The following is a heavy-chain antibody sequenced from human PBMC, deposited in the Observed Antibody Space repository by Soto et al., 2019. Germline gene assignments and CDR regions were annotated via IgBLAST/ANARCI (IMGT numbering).Heavy chain of an antibody. J-gene: IGHJ6*03. CDR3: AREFYYNYMDV. V-gene: IGHV3-23*01. CDR2: ISGSGGST. Sequence: GGSLRLSCAASGFTFSDYGMRWVRQAPGKGLEWVSGISGSGGSTYYADSVKGRFTISRDNSKKTLFLQMNSLGAEDTAVYYCAREFYYNYMDVWGKGTTVTVSS. CDR1: GFTFSDYG.